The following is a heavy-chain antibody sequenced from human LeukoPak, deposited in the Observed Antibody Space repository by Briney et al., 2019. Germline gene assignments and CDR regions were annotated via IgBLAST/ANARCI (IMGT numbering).Heavy chain of an antibody. V-gene: IGHV4-34*01. D-gene: IGHD3-22*01. J-gene: IGHJ4*02. CDR1: GGSFSGYY. CDR2: INNSGST. CDR3: ASRPLTYAYDSSGYYNY. Sequence: SETLSLTCAVSGGSFSGYYWSWIRQPPGKGLEWIWDINNSGSTNYNPSLKSRGTISVDTSKNQFSLKLSAVTAADTAVYYCASRPLTYAYDSSGYYNYWGQGTLVTVSS.